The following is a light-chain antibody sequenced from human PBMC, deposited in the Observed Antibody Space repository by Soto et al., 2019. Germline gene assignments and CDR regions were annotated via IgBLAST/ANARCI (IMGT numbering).Light chain of an antibody. CDR2: KAS. CDR3: QQYQSYPWT. Sequence: DIQMTQSPSTLSASVGDRVTITCRASQSISSWLAWYQQKPGKAPKLLIYKASSLESGVPSRFSGSRSGTTYTLTISSLQPGDFATYFCQQYQSYPWTFGQGTKVDIK. CDR1: QSISSW. J-gene: IGKJ1*01. V-gene: IGKV1-5*03.